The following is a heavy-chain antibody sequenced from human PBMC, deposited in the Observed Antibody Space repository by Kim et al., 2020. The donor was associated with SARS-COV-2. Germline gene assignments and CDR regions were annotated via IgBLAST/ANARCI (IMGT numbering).Heavy chain of an antibody. CDR3: AKDVREMVRGLIYYYYGMDV. D-gene: IGHD3-10*01. Sequence: GGSLRLSCAASGFSFSTYGMHWVRQAPGKGLEWVAIISYDGKKKYYADSVKGRFIISRDNSKNTVYLQMNSLRAEDTAVYYCAKDVREMVRGLIYYYYGMDVWGQGTTVTVSS. V-gene: IGHV3-30*18. CDR1: GFSFSTYG. CDR2: ISYDGKKK. J-gene: IGHJ6*02.